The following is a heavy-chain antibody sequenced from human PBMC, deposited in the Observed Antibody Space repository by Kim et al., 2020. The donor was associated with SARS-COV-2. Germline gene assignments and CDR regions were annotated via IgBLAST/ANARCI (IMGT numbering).Heavy chain of an antibody. J-gene: IGHJ1*01. CDR3: AEYSSNY. Sequence: SCSGGSTYYADSVKGRFTMARDNSKNTLYPQMNSLRAEDTAVYYCAEYSSNYWGQGTLVTVSS. CDR2: SCSGGST. D-gene: IGHD6-6*01. V-gene: IGHV3-23*01.